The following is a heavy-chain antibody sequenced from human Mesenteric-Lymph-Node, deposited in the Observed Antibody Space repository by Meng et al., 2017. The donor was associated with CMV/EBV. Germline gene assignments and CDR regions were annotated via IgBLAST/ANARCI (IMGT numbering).Heavy chain of an antibody. J-gene: IGHJ3*02. V-gene: IGHV4-59*01. D-gene: IGHD2-2*01. CDR1: GGSISRYY. CDR3: ARVTPYCSSTSCYPGAFDI. Sequence: SETLSLTCTVSGGSISRYYWSWIRQPPGKGLEWIGYIYYSGSTNYNPSLKSRVTISVDTSKNQFSLKLSSVTAADTAVYYCARVTPYCSSTSCYPGAFDIWGQGTMVTVSS. CDR2: IYYSGST.